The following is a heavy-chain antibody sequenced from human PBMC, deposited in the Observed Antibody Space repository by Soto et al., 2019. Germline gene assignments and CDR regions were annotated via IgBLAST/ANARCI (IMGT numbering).Heavy chain of an antibody. CDR2: ISANNGNA. V-gene: IGHV1-18*01. Sequence: ASVKVSCKASGYTFTSYGISWALQAPGQGLEWVGWISANNGNAHYARKLQGRVTLTTDTSTTTAYMELRSLRSDDTATYYCARKPMGAPVDDWGQGTLVTVSS. CDR1: GYTFTSYG. CDR3: ARKPMGAPVDD. J-gene: IGHJ4*02. D-gene: IGHD3-10*01.